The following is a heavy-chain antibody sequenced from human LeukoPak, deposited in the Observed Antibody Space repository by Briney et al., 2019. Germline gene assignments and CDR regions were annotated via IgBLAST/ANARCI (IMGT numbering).Heavy chain of an antibody. V-gene: IGHV1-69*02. CDR2: IIPILGIA. CDR1: GGTFSSYT. J-gene: IGHJ6*04. D-gene: IGHD4-11*01. Sequence: SVKLSCKASGGTFSSYTISWVRQAPGQGLEWMGRIIPILGIANYAQKFQGRGTITADKSTSTAYMELSSLRSEDPPVYYCPSWDHYSNYEAMDVWGKGTTVTVSS. CDR3: PSWDHYSNYEAMDV.